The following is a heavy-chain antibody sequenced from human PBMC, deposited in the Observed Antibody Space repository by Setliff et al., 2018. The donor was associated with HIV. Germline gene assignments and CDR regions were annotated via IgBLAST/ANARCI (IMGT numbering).Heavy chain of an antibody. D-gene: IGHD3-22*01. J-gene: IGHJ3*02. CDR2: IYYSGST. Sequence: SETLSLTCTVSGGSISSYYWSWIRQPPGKGLEWIGYIYYSGSTNYNPSLKGRVTISVDTPKNQFSLKLSSVTAADTAVYYCARLGRGTYYYDSSGYLYAFDIWGQGTMVTVSS. CDR1: GGSISSYY. CDR3: ARLGRGTYYYDSSGYLYAFDI. V-gene: IGHV4-59*08.